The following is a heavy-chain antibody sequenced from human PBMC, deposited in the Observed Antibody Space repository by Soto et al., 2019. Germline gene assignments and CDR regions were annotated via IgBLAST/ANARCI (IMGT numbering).Heavy chain of an antibody. CDR2: IYSDGNT. CDR1: GFTVSSKY. V-gene: IGHV3-53*02. J-gene: IGHJ4*02. CDR3: ARGRGNCVVTTCYLPFDS. Sequence: EVQLVETGGGLIQPGGSLILSCAASGFTVSSKYMSWLRQAPGKGLEWVSIIYSDGNTYYADSVKGRFTISRDNSKNTRNLQMNSLRAEDTAVYFCARGRGNCVVTTCYLPFDSWGQGTLVTVSS. D-gene: IGHD2-2*01.